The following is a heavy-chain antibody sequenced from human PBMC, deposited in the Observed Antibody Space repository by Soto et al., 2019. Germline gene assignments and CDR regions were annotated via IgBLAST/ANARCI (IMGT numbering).Heavy chain of an antibody. J-gene: IGHJ2*01. CDR2: IIPLFGTA. D-gene: IGHD3-9*01. Sequence: QVQLVQSGAEVKKPGSSVKVSCQTSGGTFSNYAISWVRQAPGQGLEWVGGIIPLFGTANYAPAFKGRVTITADESTKTVYMELSSLRSEDTAVYYCARGRLGIRWYVYLWGRGTQVSVSS. V-gene: IGHV1-69*01. CDR3: ARGRLGIRWYVYL. CDR1: GGTFSNYA.